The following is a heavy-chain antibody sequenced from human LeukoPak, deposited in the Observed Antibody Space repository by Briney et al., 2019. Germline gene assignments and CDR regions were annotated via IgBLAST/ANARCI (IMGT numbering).Heavy chain of an antibody. CDR2: IYYSGST. D-gene: IGHD6-6*01. V-gene: IGHV4-31*03. CDR3: ARTSIATRHFDY. Sequence: SETLSLTCTVSGDSISSDTYYWSWIRQHPGKDLEWIGYIYYSGSTYYNPSLKSRITISVDTSKNQFSLKLSSVTAADTAVYYCARTSIATRHFDYWGQGTLVTVSS. CDR1: GDSISSDTYY. J-gene: IGHJ4*02.